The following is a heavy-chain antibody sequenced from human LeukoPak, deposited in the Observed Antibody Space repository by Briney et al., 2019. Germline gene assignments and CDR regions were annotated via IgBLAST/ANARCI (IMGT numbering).Heavy chain of an antibody. CDR2: IYHGGST. J-gene: IGHJ4*02. V-gene: IGHV4-38-2*02. CDR3: ARATTSGFDC. Sequence: SETLSLTRTVSDFSISSNYFWGWIRQPPEKGLEWIGSIYHGGSTYYNSSLKSRVTMSVDTSKNQFSLKVTSMTAADTAVYYCARATTSGFDCWGQGTLVTVSS. CDR1: DFSISSNYF. D-gene: IGHD2/OR15-2a*01.